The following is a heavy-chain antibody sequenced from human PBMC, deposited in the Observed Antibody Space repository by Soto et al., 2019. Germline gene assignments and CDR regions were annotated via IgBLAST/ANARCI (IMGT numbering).Heavy chain of an antibody. V-gene: IGHV3-23*01. D-gene: IGHD6-19*01. CDR1: GFTFSSYA. J-gene: IGHJ6*02. Sequence: PGGSLRLSCAASGFTFSSYAMSWVRQAPGKGLEWVSAISGSGGSTYYADSVKGRFTISRDNSKNTLYLQMNSLRAEDTAVYYCAKITAVAGTLGDYYYYGMDVWGQGTTVTVSS. CDR3: AKITAVAGTLGDYYYYGMDV. CDR2: ISGSGGST.